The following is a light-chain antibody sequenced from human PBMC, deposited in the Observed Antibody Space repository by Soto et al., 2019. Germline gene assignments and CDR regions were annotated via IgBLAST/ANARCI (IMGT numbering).Light chain of an antibody. CDR3: QQSYSSTWT. Sequence: DIQMTQSPSTLSASVGDRVTITCRASQGISTYLNWYQKKPGKAPKLLIYAASSLQSGVPSRFSGSGSETDFTLTISSLQPEDFATYSCQQSYSSTWTSGQGTKVEI. CDR2: AAS. J-gene: IGKJ1*01. CDR1: QGISTY. V-gene: IGKV1-39*01.